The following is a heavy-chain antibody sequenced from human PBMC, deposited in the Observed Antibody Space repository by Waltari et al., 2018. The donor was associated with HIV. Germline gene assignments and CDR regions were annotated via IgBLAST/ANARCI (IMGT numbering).Heavy chain of an antibody. J-gene: IGHJ4*02. Sequence: QVQLVLSGAEVKKPGSSVKVSCKASGGTFSSYAISWVRQAPGQGLEWMGGIIPIFGTANYAQKFQGRVTITADESTSTAYMELSSLRSEDTAVYYCASHRERDGYNPSPFDYWGQGTLVTVSS. CDR2: IIPIFGTA. CDR1: GGTFSSYA. V-gene: IGHV1-69*01. CDR3: ASHRERDGYNPSPFDY. D-gene: IGHD5-12*01.